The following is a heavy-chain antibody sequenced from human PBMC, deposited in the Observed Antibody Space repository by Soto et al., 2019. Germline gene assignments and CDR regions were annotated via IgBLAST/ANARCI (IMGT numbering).Heavy chain of an antibody. D-gene: IGHD3-10*01. CDR1: GGTFSSYA. Sequence: SVKVSCKASGGTFSSYAISWVRQAPGRGLEWMGGITPIFGTANYAQKFQGRVTITADESTSTAYMELSSLRSEDTAVYYCADRTMVRGVRHYYGMDVWGQGTTVTVSS. J-gene: IGHJ6*02. CDR3: ADRTMVRGVRHYYGMDV. CDR2: ITPIFGTA. V-gene: IGHV1-69*13.